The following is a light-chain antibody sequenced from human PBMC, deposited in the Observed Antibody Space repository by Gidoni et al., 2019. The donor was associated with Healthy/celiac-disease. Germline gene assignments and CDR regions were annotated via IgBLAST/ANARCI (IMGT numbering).Light chain of an antibody. J-gene: IGKJ1*01. V-gene: IGKV3-15*01. Sequence: EKVMTQSPATLSVSPGERVTLSCRASQSVSSNLAWYQQKPGQAPRLLIYGASTRATVIPARFSGSGSGTEFTLTTSSLQSADFAVYYCQQYNNCPLTFXHXTKVDIK. CDR1: QSVSSN. CDR3: QQYNNCPLT. CDR2: GAS.